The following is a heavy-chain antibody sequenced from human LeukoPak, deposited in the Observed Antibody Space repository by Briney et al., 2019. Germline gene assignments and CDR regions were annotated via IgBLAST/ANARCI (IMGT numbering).Heavy chain of an antibody. CDR1: GYTFTGYY. Sequence: ASVKVSCKASGYTFTGYYMHWVRQAPGQGLEWMGRINPNSGGTNYAQKFQGRVTITRDTSISTAYMELSRLRSDDTAVYYCARDGVCGGDCYLPYYMDVWGKGTTVTVSS. CDR3: ARDGVCGGDCYLPYYMDV. J-gene: IGHJ6*03. CDR2: INPNSGGT. V-gene: IGHV1-2*06. D-gene: IGHD2-21*02.